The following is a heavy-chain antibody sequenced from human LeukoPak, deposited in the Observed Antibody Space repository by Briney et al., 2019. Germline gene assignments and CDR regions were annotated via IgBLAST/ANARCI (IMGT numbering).Heavy chain of an antibody. Sequence: PGGSLRLSCAASGFTFSSYSMNWVRQAPGKGLEWVSAISGSGGSTHYADSVKGRFTISRDNSKNTLYLQMNSLRAEDTAVYYCAKGAPGYYDSSGYFFETYYFDYWGQGTLVTVSS. J-gene: IGHJ4*02. V-gene: IGHV3-23*01. CDR1: GFTFSSYS. CDR3: AKGAPGYYDSSGYFFETYYFDY. D-gene: IGHD3-22*01. CDR2: ISGSGGST.